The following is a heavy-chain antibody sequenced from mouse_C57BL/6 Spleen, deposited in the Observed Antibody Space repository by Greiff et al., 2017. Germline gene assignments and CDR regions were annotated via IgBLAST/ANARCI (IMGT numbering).Heavy chain of an antibody. Sequence: VQLQQSGPELVKPGASVKISCKASGYAFSSSWMNWVKQRPGKGLEWIGRIYPGDGDTNYNGKFKGKATLTADKSSSIAYMQLSSLTSEDSAVYFCARSKDGSFAYGGQGTLVTVSA. CDR1: GYAFSSSW. D-gene: IGHD2-3*01. V-gene: IGHV1-82*01. CDR3: ARSKDGSFAY. J-gene: IGHJ3*01. CDR2: IYPGDGDT.